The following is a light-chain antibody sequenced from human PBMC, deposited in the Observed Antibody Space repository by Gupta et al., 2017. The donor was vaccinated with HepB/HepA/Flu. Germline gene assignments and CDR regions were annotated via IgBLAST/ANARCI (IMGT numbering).Light chain of an antibody. CDR3: MQALQTPPFT. V-gene: IGKV2-28*01. J-gene: IGKJ3*01. CDR1: QSLLHSNGYNY. Sequence: DIVMTQSRLSLTVTPGEPASISCRSSQSLLHSNGYNYLDWYLQKPGQSPQLLIYLGSNRASGVPDRFSGSGSGTDFTLKISRVEAEDVGVYYCMQALQTPPFTFGPGTKVDIK. CDR2: LGS.